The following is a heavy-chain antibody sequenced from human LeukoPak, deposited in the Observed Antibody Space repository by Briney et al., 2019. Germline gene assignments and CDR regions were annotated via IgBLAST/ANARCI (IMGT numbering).Heavy chain of an antibody. J-gene: IGHJ5*02. Sequence: SVKVSCKASGYTFTGYYLHWVRQAPGQGLEWMGIINPSGGSTSYAQKFQGRVTMTRDMSTSTDYMELSSLRSEDTAVYYCARDNSVEDTAWWFDPWGQGTLVTVSS. D-gene: IGHD4-23*01. CDR2: INPSGGST. V-gene: IGHV1-46*01. CDR1: GYTFTGYY. CDR3: ARDNSVEDTAWWFDP.